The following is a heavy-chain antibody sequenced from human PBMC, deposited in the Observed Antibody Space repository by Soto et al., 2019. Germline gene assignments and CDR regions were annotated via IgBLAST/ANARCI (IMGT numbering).Heavy chain of an antibody. J-gene: IGHJ6*02. Sequence: QVQLQESGPGLVKPSGTLSITCAVSGGSISSSNWWSWVRQPPVKGLEWIGEIYHSGSTNDNPSLKSRVTKSVDKTKNQFALKLSSVTAADTAVYYCSRVSGSYYDGMDVWGQGTTVTVSS. CDR3: SRVSGSYYDGMDV. CDR1: GGSISSSNW. V-gene: IGHV4-4*02. CDR2: IYHSGST. D-gene: IGHD1-26*01.